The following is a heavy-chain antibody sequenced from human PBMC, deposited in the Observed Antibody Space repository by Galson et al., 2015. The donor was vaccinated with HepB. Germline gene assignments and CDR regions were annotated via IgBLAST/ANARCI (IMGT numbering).Heavy chain of an antibody. CDR1: GFMFGTYW. CDR3: MRDGIYCSGGFCHPY. J-gene: IGHJ4*02. D-gene: IGHD2-15*01. Sequence: SLRLSCAASGFMFGTYWMQWVRQAPGKGLVWVSVINPDGTTTDYADSVRGRFTISRDNAKNSLYLQMNSLRAEDTAVYYCMRDGIYCSGGFCHPYWGQGTLVTASS. V-gene: IGHV3-74*01. CDR2: INPDGTTT.